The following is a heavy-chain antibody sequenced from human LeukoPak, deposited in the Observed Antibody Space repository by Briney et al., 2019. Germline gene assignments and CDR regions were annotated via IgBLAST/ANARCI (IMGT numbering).Heavy chain of an antibody. J-gene: IGHJ3*02. CDR3: ARRGYRSGANAFDI. CDR1: GYNFTSYW. D-gene: IGHD6-19*01. Sequence: GASLQISSKGSGYNFTSYWIGWVRQMPGKGLEWMGIIYPGDSDTRYSPSFQGQVTISADKSISTAYLQWSSLKASDTAMYYCARRGYRSGANAFDIWGQGTMVTVSS. CDR2: IYPGDSDT. V-gene: IGHV5-51*01.